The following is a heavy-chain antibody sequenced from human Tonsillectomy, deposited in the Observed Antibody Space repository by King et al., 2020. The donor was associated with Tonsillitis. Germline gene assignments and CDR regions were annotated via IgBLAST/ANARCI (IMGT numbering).Heavy chain of an antibody. CDR2: ISGSGGST. Sequence: VQLVESGGGLVQPGGSLRLSCAASGFTFSSYAMRWVRQAPGKGLEWVSAISGSGGSTYYADSVKGWFTTSRDNSKNTLYLQRNSLRAEDTAVYYCAKVGTTVTTYYYYYMDVWGKGTTVTVSS. V-gene: IGHV3-23*04. CDR1: GFTFSSYA. J-gene: IGHJ6*03. D-gene: IGHD4-17*01. CDR3: AKVGTTVTTYYYYYMDV.